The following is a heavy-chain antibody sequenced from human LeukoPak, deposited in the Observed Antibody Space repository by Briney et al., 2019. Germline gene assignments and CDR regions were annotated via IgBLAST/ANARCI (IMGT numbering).Heavy chain of an antibody. D-gene: IGHD3-10*01. V-gene: IGHV1-69*06. Sequence: ASVKVSCKASGGTFSSYAISWVRQAPGQGLEWMGGIIPIFGTANYAQKFQGRVTITADKSTSTAYMELSSLRSEDTAVYYCARDRPTMVRGVINWFDPWGQGTLVTVSS. J-gene: IGHJ5*02. CDR1: GGTFSSYA. CDR2: IIPIFGTA. CDR3: ARDRPTMVRGVINWFDP.